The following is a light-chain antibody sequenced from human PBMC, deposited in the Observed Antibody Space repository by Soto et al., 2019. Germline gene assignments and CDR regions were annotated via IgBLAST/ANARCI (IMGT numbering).Light chain of an antibody. CDR2: DAS. CDR3: QQYHTSSIT. CDR1: QTISSW. V-gene: IGKV1-5*01. J-gene: IGKJ5*01. Sequence: DIQMTRSPSTLSGSVGYRFTITCRASQTISSWLSWYQQKPGKAPKLLIYDASNLETGVPSRFSGSGSGTEFTLSIDSLQPDDFATYYCQQYHTSSITFGQGTRREIK.